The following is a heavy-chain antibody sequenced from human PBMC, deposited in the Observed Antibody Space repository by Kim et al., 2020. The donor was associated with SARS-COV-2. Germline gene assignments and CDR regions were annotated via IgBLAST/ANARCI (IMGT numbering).Heavy chain of an antibody. D-gene: IGHD6-13*01. CDR3: AKVLYSSSWYGDAFDI. CDR1: GFTFSSYG. Sequence: GGSLRLSCAASGFTFSSYGMHWVRQAPGKGLEWVAVISYDGSNKYYADSVKGRFTISRDNSKNTLYLQMNSLRAEDTAVYYCAKVLYSSSWYGDAFDIWG. V-gene: IGHV3-30*18. CDR2: ISYDGSNK. J-gene: IGHJ3*02.